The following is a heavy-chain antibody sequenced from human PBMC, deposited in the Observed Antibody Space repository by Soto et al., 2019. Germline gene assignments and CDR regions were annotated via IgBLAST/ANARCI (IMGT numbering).Heavy chain of an antibody. D-gene: IGHD6-19*01. V-gene: IGHV6-1*01. CDR2: TYYRSNWRH. Sequence: PSQTLSLTXGISGDSVCSNTAAWNWIRSSPSRGLEWLGRTYYRSNWRHDYAVSVKSRITVNPDTSKNHFSLQLNSVTHDDTAVYYCERGVAGSGFDLWGQGTLVTVSS. CDR1: GDSVCSNTAA. CDR3: ERGVAGSGFDL. J-gene: IGHJ4*02.